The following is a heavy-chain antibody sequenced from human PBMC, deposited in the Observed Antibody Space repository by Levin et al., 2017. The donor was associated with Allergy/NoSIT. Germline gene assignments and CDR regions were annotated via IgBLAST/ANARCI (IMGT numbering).Heavy chain of an antibody. Sequence: SETLSLTCTVSGGSISSSSYYWGWIRQPPGKGLEWIGSIYYSGSTYYNPSLKSRVTISVDTSKNQFSLKLSSVTAADTAVYYCARGGLVVPAATMLTYYYYGMDVWGQGTTVTVSS. J-gene: IGHJ6*02. CDR3: ARGGLVVPAATMLTYYYYGMDV. D-gene: IGHD2-2*01. CDR2: IYYSGST. CDR1: GGSISSSSYY. V-gene: IGHV4-39*01.